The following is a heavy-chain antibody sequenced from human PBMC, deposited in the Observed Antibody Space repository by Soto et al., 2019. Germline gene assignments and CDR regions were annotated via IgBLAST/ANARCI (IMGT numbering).Heavy chain of an antibody. D-gene: IGHD1-26*01. J-gene: IGHJ5*01. Sequence: PSQTLSLTCAISGDSVSTNSATRNWIRQSPSRGLEWLGRTYYRSKWYNDYAESVKSRITINPDTSKNQFSLHLNSVTPEDTAVYYCVRLIGNSWLDFWGQGTLVTVSS. CDR3: VRLIGNSWLDF. V-gene: IGHV6-1*01. CDR1: GDSVSTNSAT. CDR2: TYYRSKWYN.